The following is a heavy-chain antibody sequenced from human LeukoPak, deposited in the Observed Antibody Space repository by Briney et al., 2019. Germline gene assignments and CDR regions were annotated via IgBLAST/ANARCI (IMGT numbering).Heavy chain of an antibody. CDR2: IKQDGSEK. CDR1: GFTFSSYA. CDR3: ARGVGLLRYFDWSSYYYYMDV. Sequence: GGSLRLSCAASGFTFSSYAMTWVRQAPGKGLEWVANIKQDGSEKYYVDSVKGRFTISRDNAKNSLYLQMNSLRAEDTAVYYCARGVGLLRYFDWSSYYYYMDVWGKGTTVTISS. D-gene: IGHD3-9*01. V-gene: IGHV3-7*01. J-gene: IGHJ6*03.